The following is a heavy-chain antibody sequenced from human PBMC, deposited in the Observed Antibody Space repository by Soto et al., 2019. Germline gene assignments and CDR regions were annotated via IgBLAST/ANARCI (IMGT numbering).Heavy chain of an antibody. CDR3: ARRGYASPGHFDY. D-gene: IGHD5-12*01. V-gene: IGHV4-34*01. J-gene: IGHJ4*02. CDR1: GGSFSGYY. Sequence: SETLSLTCAVYGGSFSGYYWSWIRQPPGKGLEWIGEINHSGSTNYNPSLKSRVTISVDTSKNQFSLKLSSVTAADTAVYYCARRGYASPGHFDYWGQGTLVTVSS. CDR2: INHSGST.